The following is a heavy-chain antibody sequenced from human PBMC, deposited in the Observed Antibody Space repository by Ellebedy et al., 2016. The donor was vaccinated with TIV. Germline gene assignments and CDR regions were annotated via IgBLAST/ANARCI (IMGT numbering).Heavy chain of an antibody. V-gene: IGHV4-59*01. Sequence: MPSETLSLTCTVSGGPLTTYYYSWIRQSPGKGLECLGYVSFSGSTIFDPPLKSRLTMSLDTSKNQFSLNLTSVTSADTAVYYCARDPGDPTLSYSYGLDIWGKGTAVTVSS. CDR2: VSFSGST. D-gene: IGHD3-10*01. CDR3: ARDPGDPTLSYSYGLDI. J-gene: IGHJ6*04. CDR1: GGPLTTYY.